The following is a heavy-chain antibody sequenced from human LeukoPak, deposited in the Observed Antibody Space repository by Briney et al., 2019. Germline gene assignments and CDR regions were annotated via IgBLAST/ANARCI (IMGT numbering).Heavy chain of an antibody. Sequence: PSETLSLTCTVSGDSISSYYWSWIRQPPGKGLEWIGYIYYSGGTDYNPSLKSRVTISVDTSKNQFSLKLRSVTAADTAVYYCARHVKMSGPYDASDIWGQGKMVTVSP. V-gene: IGHV4-59*08. CDR2: IYYSGGT. CDR1: GDSISSYY. CDR3: ARHVKMSGPYDASDI. J-gene: IGHJ3*02. D-gene: IGHD6-25*01.